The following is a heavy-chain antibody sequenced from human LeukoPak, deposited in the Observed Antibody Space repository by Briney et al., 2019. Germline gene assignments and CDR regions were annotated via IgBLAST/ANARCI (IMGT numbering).Heavy chain of an antibody. CDR2: ISSGTSYI. V-gene: IGHV3-21*01. J-gene: IGHJ4*02. CDR1: GFTFSNFA. D-gene: IGHD6-6*01. Sequence: PGGPLRLSCAASGFTFSNFAMNWVRQAPGKGLEWVSSISSGTSYIYYADSVRGRFTISRDNAKNSLYLQMNSLRAEDTAVYYCASGARPIEYWGQGTLVTVSS. CDR3: ASGARPIEY.